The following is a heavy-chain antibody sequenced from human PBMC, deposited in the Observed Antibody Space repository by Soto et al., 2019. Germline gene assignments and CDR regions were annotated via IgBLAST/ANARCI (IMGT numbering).Heavy chain of an antibody. V-gene: IGHV4-4*02. CDR2: IYHSGST. CDR1: GGSISSSNW. J-gene: IGHJ3*02. Sequence: SETLSLTCAVSGGSISSSNWWSWVRQPPGKRLEWIGEIYHSGSTNYNPSLKSRVTISVDKSKNQFSLKLSSVTAADTAVYYCARGRALVVVNAFDIWGQGTMVTVSS. D-gene: IGHD3-22*01. CDR3: ARGRALVVVNAFDI.